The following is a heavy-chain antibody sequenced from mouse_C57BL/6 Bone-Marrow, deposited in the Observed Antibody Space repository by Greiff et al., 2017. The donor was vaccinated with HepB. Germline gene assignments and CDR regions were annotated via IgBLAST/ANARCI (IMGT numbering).Heavy chain of an antibody. CDR1: GYTFTSYW. D-gene: IGHD2-2*01. Sequence: QVQLQQPGAELVKPGASVKLSCKASGYTFTSYWMQGVKQRPGQGLEWIGEIDPSDSYTNYNQKFKGKATLTVDTSSSTAYMQLSSLTSEDSAVYYCARRGLYGYLPYAMDYWGQGTSVTVSS. V-gene: IGHV1-50*01. CDR2: IDPSDSYT. CDR3: ARRGLYGYLPYAMDY. J-gene: IGHJ4*01.